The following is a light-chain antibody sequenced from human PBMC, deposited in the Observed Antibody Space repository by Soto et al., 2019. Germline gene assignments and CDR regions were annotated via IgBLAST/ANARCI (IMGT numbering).Light chain of an antibody. CDR1: QSISGW. V-gene: IGKV1-5*01. CDR3: QQYYSYPIT. J-gene: IGKJ5*01. CDR2: AAS. Sequence: MQMAQAPSNLCASVGDRVTITCRASQSISGWLAWYQQKPGKAPKLLIYAASTLQSGVPSRFSGSGSGTDFTLTISCLQSEDFATYYCQQYYSYPITFGQGTRLEIK.